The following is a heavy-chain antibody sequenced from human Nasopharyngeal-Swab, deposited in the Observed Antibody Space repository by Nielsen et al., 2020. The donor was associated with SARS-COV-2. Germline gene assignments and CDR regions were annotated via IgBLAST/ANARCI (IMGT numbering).Heavy chain of an antibody. CDR1: GFTFSSYA. D-gene: IGHD2-15*01. CDR3: AKGLLSNWFDP. Sequence: GESLKISCAAPGFTFSSYAMSWVRQAPGKGLEWVLAISGSGGSTYYADSVKGRFTISRDNSKNTLYLQMNSLRAEDTAVYYCAKGLLSNWFDPWGQGTLVTVSS. J-gene: IGHJ5*02. CDR2: ISGSGGST. V-gene: IGHV3-23*01.